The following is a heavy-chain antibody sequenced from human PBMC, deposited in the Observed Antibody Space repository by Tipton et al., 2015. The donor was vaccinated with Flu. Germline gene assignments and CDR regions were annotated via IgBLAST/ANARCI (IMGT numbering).Heavy chain of an antibody. V-gene: IGHV3-11*01. CDR1: GFTFSDYY. CDR2: ISSSGSSI. J-gene: IGHJ4*02. Sequence: GSLRLSCAASGFTFSDYYMSWIRLAPGKGLEWVSHISSSGSSINYADSVKGRFTSSRDNAKNSLYLQMNSLRAEDTAVYYCARGIPDRDRDYWGQGTLVTVSS. D-gene: IGHD5-24*01. CDR3: ARGIPDRDRDY.